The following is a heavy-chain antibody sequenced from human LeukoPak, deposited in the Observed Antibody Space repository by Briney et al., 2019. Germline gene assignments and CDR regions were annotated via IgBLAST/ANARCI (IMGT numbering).Heavy chain of an antibody. V-gene: IGHV4-59*01. CDR2: IYYSGST. CDR3: ARGGGSSGSDDAFDI. Sequence: SETLPLTCTVSGGSISSYYWSWIRQPPGKGLEWIGYIYYSGSTNYNPSLKSRVTISVDTSKNQFSLKLSSVTAADTAVYYCARGGGSSGSDDAFDIWGQGTMVTVSS. J-gene: IGHJ3*02. CDR1: GGSISSYY. D-gene: IGHD3-22*01.